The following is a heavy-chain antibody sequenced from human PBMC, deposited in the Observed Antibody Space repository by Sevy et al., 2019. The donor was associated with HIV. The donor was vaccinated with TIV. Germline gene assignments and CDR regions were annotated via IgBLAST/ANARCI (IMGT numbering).Heavy chain of an antibody. CDR1: GFILRNYV. J-gene: IGHJ6*02. CDR3: ARDQAGPSDDYYYYYGMDL. D-gene: IGHD1-1*01. CDR2: VAFDGSDK. Sequence: EGSLRLSCAASGFILRNYVMHWVHQAPGKELEWVAAVAFDGSDKFYADSVKDRFTISRDNSKNRLYLQTNSLRAEDSAEYYCARDQAGPSDDYYYYYGMDLWGQGTTVTVSS. V-gene: IGHV3-30-3*01.